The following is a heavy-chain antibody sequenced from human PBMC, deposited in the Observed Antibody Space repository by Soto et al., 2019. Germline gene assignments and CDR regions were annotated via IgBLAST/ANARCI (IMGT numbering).Heavy chain of an antibody. CDR3: AKDLYYYDREWVTGAFDI. D-gene: IGHD3-22*01. J-gene: IGHJ3*02. Sequence: GGSLRLSCAASGFTFDDYTMHWVRQAPGKGLEWVSLISWDGGSTYYADSVKGRFTISRDNSKNSLYLQMNSLRTEDTALYYCAKDLYYYDREWVTGAFDIWGQGTMVTVSS. V-gene: IGHV3-43*01. CDR2: ISWDGGST. CDR1: GFTFDDYT.